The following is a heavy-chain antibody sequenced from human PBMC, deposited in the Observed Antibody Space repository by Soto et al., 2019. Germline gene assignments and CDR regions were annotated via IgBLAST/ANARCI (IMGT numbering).Heavy chain of an antibody. Sequence: GGSLRLSCAASGFTFSSYGMHWVRQAPGKGLEWVAVISYDGSNKYYADSVKGRFTISRDNSKNTLYLQMNSLRAEDTAVYYCAKSYVILTGYYTVPHYYYYGMDVWGQGTTVTVSS. CDR2: ISYDGSNK. CDR1: GFTFSSYG. D-gene: IGHD3-9*01. CDR3: AKSYVILTGYYTVPHYYYYGMDV. V-gene: IGHV3-30*18. J-gene: IGHJ6*02.